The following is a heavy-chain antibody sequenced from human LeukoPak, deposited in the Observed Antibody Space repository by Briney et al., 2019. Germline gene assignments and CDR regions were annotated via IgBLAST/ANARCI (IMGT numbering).Heavy chain of an antibody. CDR2: ISSSSSYI. CDR1: GFTFSSYG. V-gene: IGHV3-21*01. CDR3: ARTVTPDAFDI. D-gene: IGHD5-18*01. J-gene: IGHJ3*02. Sequence: GGSLRLSCAASGFTFSSYGMSWVRQAPGKGLEWVSSISSSSSYIYYADSVKGRFTISRDNAKNSLHLQMNSLRAEDTAVYYCARTVTPDAFDIWGKGTTVTVSS.